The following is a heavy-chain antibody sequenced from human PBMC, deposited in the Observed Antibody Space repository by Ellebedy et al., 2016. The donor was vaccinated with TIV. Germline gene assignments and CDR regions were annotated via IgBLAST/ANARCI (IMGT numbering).Heavy chain of an antibody. J-gene: IGHJ5*02. CDR1: GYTFTSYY. Sequence: ASVKVSCKASGYTFTSYYMYWVRQAPGQGLEWMGIINPSGGSSNYAQKFQGRVTMTIETSTNTVYMELRNLSFDDTAVYYCTRGFYEKFDPWGQGTPVTVS. CDR3: TRGFYEKFDP. CDR2: INPSGGSS. V-gene: IGHV1-46*01. D-gene: IGHD5/OR15-5a*01.